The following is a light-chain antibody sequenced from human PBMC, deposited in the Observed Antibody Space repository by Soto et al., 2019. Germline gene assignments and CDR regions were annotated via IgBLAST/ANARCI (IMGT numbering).Light chain of an antibody. J-gene: IGKJ1*01. CDR2: DAS. V-gene: IGKV1-5*01. CDR3: QQYGSSPQT. CDR1: QSISSW. Sequence: GDRVTITCRASQSISSWLAWYQQKPGKAPKLLIYDASSRATGIPDRFSGSGSGTDFTLTISSLEPEDFAVYSCQQYGSSPQTFGQGTKVDIK.